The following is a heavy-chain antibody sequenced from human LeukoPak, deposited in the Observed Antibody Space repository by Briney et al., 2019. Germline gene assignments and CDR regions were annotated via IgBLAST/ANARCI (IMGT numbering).Heavy chain of an antibody. Sequence: GGSLRLSCAASGFTFSSYAMNWVRQAPGKGLEWVAFIRYDVSDKNYADFVKGRFTISRDNSKNTLDLQMNSLRVEDTAVYYCVKSETASFDFWGRGTLVTVSS. CDR2: IRYDVSDK. D-gene: IGHD1-1*01. CDR1: GFTFSSYA. V-gene: IGHV3-30*02. J-gene: IGHJ4*02. CDR3: VKSETASFDF.